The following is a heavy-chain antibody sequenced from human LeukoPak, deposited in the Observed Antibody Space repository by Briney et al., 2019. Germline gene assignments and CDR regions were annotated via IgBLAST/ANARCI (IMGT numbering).Heavy chain of an antibody. V-gene: IGHV3-48*03. CDR2: ISSSGSTI. Sequence: GGSLRLSCAASGFTFSSYEMNWVRQAPGKGLEWVSYISSSGSTIYYADSVKGRFTISRDNAKNSLYLQMNSLRAEDTAVYYCARMAGQWLAYCYFDLWGRGTLVTVSS. CDR3: ARMAGQWLAYCYFDL. J-gene: IGHJ2*01. D-gene: IGHD6-19*01. CDR1: GFTFSSYE.